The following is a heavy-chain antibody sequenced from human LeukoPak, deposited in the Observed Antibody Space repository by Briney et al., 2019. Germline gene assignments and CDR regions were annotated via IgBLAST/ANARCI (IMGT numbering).Heavy chain of an antibody. J-gene: IGHJ4*02. CDR1: GFTFDDYG. CDR3: ARDLVYDSSGYCFDY. CDR2: TKQDGSEK. Sequence: GGSLRLSCAASGFTFDDYGMSWVRQAPGKGLEWVANTKQDGSEKYYVDSVKGRFTISRDNAKNSLYLQMNSLRAEDTAVYYCARDLVYDSSGYCFDYWGQGTLDTVSS. D-gene: IGHD3-22*01. V-gene: IGHV3-7*01.